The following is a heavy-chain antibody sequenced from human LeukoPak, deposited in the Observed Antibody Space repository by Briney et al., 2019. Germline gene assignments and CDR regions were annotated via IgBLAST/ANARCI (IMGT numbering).Heavy chain of an antibody. CDR1: GGSISSYY. CDR2: IYYSGST. Sequence: SETLSLTCTVSGGSISSYYWSWIRQPPGKGLEWIGYIYYSGSTNYNPSLKSRVTISVDTSKNQFSLKLSSVTAADTAVYYCAREGPYTSMELDYWGQGTLVTVSS. D-gene: IGHD5-18*01. CDR3: AREGPYTSMELDY. J-gene: IGHJ4*02. V-gene: IGHV4-59*01.